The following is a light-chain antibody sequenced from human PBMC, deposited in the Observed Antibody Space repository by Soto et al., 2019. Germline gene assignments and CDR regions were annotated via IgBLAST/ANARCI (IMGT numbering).Light chain of an antibody. CDR2: WAS. Sequence: DIVMTQSPDSLAVSLGERATINCKSSQSVLYTSNNKNYLAWYQQKPGQPPKLLISWASTRESGVPERFSGSGSGTDFTLAISSLQAEDVAVYYCQQYYSAPFTVGPGTKVDIK. J-gene: IGKJ3*01. CDR1: QSVLYTSNNKNY. V-gene: IGKV4-1*01. CDR3: QQYYSAPFT.